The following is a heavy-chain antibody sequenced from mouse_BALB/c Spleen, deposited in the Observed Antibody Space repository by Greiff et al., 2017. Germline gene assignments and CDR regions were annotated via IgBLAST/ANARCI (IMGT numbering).Heavy chain of an antibody. CDR1: GFTFSSYA. CDR2: ISSGGSYT. V-gene: IGHV5-9-4*01. CDR3: AREYYGSSLAY. D-gene: IGHD1-1*01. Sequence: EVKLQESGGGLVKPGGSLKLSCAASGFTFSSYAMSWVRQSPEKRLEWVAEISSGGSYTYYPDTVTGRFTISRDNAKNTLYLEMSSLRSEDTAMYYCAREYYGSSLAYWGQGTLVTVSA. J-gene: IGHJ3*01.